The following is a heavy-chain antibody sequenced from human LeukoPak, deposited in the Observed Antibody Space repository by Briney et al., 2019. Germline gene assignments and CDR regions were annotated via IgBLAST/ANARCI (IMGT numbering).Heavy chain of an antibody. CDR3: TRELEDSSGYYYDPFDY. CDR2: IRSKAYGGTT. Sequence: GGSLRLSCTASGFTFGDYAMSWFRQAPGKGLEWVGFIRSKAYGGTTEYAASVKGRLPISRDDSKSIAYLQMNSLKTEDTAVYYCTRELEDSSGYYYDPFDYWGQGTLVTVSS. J-gene: IGHJ4*02. V-gene: IGHV3-49*03. CDR1: GFTFGDYA. D-gene: IGHD3-22*01.